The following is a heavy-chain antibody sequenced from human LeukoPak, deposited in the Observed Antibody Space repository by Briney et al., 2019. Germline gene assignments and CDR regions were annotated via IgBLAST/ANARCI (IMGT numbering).Heavy chain of an antibody. CDR1: GGSISSGDYY. Sequence: SETLSLTCTVSGGSISSGDYYWSWIRQPAGKGLEWIGRIYTSGSTNYNPSLKSRVTMSVDTSKNQFSLKLSSVTAADTAVYYCARDRSLRYWGQGTLVTVSP. J-gene: IGHJ4*02. V-gene: IGHV4-61*02. CDR3: ARDRSLRY. CDR2: IYTSGST.